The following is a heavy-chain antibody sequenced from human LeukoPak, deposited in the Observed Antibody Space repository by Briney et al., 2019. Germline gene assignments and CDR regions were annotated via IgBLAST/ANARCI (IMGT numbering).Heavy chain of an antibody. CDR3: ARPTVAGRRDWFDP. CDR2: ISPYNAYT. D-gene: IGHD6-19*01. V-gene: IGHV1-18*01. J-gene: IGHJ5*02. CDR1: GYTFTTYG. Sequence: ASVKVSCKASGYTFTTYGFTWVRQAPGQGLGWMGWISPYNAYTNYSQKFQGRVTMTTDTYTSTAYMELRSLRSDDTAVYYCARPTVAGRRDWFDPWGQGTLVTVSS.